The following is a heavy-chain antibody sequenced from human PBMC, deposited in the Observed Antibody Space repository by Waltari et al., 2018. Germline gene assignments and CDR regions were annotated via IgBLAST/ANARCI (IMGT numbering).Heavy chain of an antibody. J-gene: IGHJ5*02. CDR2: IYYTGSS. V-gene: IGHV4-31*03. D-gene: IGHD2-15*01. CDR3: ARGVGSLYSWFDP. CDR1: GGPIGTGGYF. Sequence: QVQLQESGPGLVQPSQTLSLPCTVSGGPIGTGGYFWCWIRQLPGKGLEWIGYIYYTGSSFYNPSLTSRVTIAVDTSKKQFFLKLRSVTAADTAIYYCARGVGSLYSWFDPWGQGALVTVSS.